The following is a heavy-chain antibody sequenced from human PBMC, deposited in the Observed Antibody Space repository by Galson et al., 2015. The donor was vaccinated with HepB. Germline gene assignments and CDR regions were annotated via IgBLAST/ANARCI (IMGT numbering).Heavy chain of an antibody. CDR1: GGTFSSYA. CDR2: IIPIFGTA. D-gene: IGHD2-2*02. Sequence: SVKVSCKASGGTFSSYAISWVRQAPGQGLEWMGGIIPIFGTANYAQKFQGRVTITADESTSTAYMELSSLRSEDTAVYYCARGYCSSTSCYTYYYYGMDVWGQGTTVTVSS. V-gene: IGHV1-69*13. CDR3: ARGYCSSTSCYTYYYYGMDV. J-gene: IGHJ6*02.